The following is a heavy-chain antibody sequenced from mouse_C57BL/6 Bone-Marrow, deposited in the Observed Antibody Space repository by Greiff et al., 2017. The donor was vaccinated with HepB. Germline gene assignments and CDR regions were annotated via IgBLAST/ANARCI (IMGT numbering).Heavy chain of an antibody. CDR1: GYTFTDYY. J-gene: IGHJ3*01. V-gene: IGHV1-26*01. D-gene: IGHD1-1*01. Sequence: EVQLQQSGPELVKPGASVKISCKASGYTFTDYYMNWVKQSHGKSLEWIGDINPNNGGTSYNQKFKGKATLTVDKSSSTAYMELRSLTSEDSAVYYCARPYYYGSPVPFAYWGQGTLVTVSA. CDR3: ARPYYYGSPVPFAY. CDR2: INPNNGGT.